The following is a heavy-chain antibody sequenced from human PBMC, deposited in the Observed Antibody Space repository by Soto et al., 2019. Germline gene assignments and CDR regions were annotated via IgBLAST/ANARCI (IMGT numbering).Heavy chain of an antibody. J-gene: IGHJ5*02. D-gene: IGHD1-7*01. CDR2: LNTYGNT. V-gene: IGHV4-4*07. CDR3: GRESGETWDYEAS. CDR1: GGSISSYR. Sequence: TLSLTCTVSGGSISSYRWSWIRQPAGKGLEWIGRLNTYGNTHYNPSLKSRVTVSVDTSRNQFFLTLRSVTAADSAVYHCGRESGETWDYEASWGQGTPVTVSS.